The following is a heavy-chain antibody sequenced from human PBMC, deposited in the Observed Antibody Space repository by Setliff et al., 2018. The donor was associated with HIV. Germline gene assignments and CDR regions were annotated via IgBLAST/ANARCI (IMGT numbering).Heavy chain of an antibody. J-gene: IGHJ4*02. V-gene: IGHV3-21*01. D-gene: IGHD5-18*01. Sequence: PGGSLRLSCAVSGFTFSSYSMNWVRQAPGKGLEWVSSISSSSDYIYYADSVEGRFIISRDNAKNSLYLQMNSLRAEDTAVYYCARDFRIQLWLRSPFDYWGQGTLVTVSS. CDR3: ARDFRIQLWLRSPFDY. CDR2: ISSSSDYI. CDR1: GFTFSSYS.